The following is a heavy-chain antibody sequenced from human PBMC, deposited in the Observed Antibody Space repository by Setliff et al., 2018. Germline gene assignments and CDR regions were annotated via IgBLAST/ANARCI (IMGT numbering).Heavy chain of an antibody. CDR3: AKYPSNSVYNYFDP. J-gene: IGHJ5*02. CDR2: INSDGSST. D-gene: IGHD1-7*01. V-gene: IGHV3-74*01. CDR1: GFTFSSYW. Sequence: GGSLRLSCAASGFTFSSYWMHWVRQAPGKGLVWVSRINSDGSSTSYADSVKGRFTISRDNAKNTLYLQMNSLRAEDTAVYSCAKYPSNSVYNYFDPWGQGTLVTVSS.